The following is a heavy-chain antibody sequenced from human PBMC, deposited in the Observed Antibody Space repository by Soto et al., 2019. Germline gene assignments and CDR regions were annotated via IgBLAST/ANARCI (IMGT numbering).Heavy chain of an antibody. D-gene: IGHD6-19*01. J-gene: IGHJ4*02. CDR3: AHRPGGCYLFAY. V-gene: IGHV2-5*01. CDR2: IYWNDDK. CDR1: GFSLSTSGLG. Sequence: QITLKESGPTLVRPTQTLTLTCTFSGFSLSTSGLGVGWIRQPPGKALEWLALIYWNDDKRYSPSLKARLTITKDPSKTQVVLTLPKLHPVDTATYYGAHRPGGCYLFAYWGQGTLVPVSS.